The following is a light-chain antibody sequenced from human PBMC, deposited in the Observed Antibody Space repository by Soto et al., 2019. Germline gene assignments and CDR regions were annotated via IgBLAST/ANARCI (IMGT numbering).Light chain of an antibody. CDR3: HQYNSWPLT. Sequence: EIVMTQSPATLSVPRGETATLSCRASQSVSSNLAWYQQKPGQGPRLLIYGASTRATDIPARFNGSGSGTEFTLSISSLQSEDFAIYYCHQYNSWPLTFGGGTKVEIK. J-gene: IGKJ4*01. V-gene: IGKV3-15*01. CDR1: QSVSSN. CDR2: GAS.